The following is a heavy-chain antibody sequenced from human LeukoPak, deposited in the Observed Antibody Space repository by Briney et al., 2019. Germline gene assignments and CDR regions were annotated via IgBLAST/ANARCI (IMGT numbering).Heavy chain of an antibody. CDR1: GYTFTSYG. Sequence: ASVKVSCKASGYTFTSYGISWVRQAPGQGLEWMGWISAYNGNTNYAQKLQGRVTMTTDTSTSTAYMELRSLRSDDTAVYYCARGGPYDFWSGYTNFDYWVQGTLVTVPS. J-gene: IGHJ4*02. D-gene: IGHD3-3*01. CDR3: ARGGPYDFWSGYTNFDY. CDR2: ISAYNGNT. V-gene: IGHV1-18*01.